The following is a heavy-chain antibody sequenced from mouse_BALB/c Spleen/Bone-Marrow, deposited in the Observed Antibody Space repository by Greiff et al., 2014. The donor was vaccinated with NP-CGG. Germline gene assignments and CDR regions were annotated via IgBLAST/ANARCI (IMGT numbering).Heavy chain of an antibody. Sequence: VMLVESGPGLVAPSQSLSITCTVSGFSLSRYSVHWVRRPPGKGLEWLGMIWGGGSTDYNSALKSRLIISKDNSKSQVFLKMNSQQTNDTAMYYCARNSGTWGFDYWGQGTTLTVSS. CDR2: IWGGGST. D-gene: IGHD3-2*02. CDR1: GFSLSRYS. V-gene: IGHV2-6-4*01. J-gene: IGHJ2*01. CDR3: ARNSGTWGFDY.